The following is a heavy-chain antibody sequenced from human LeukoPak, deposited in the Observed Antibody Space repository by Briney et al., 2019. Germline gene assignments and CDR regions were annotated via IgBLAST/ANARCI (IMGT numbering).Heavy chain of an antibody. CDR1: GFTFDDYA. Sequence: PGGSLRLSCAASGFTFDDYAMHWVRQAPGKGLEWVCLISGGGGSTYYADSVKGRFTISRDNSKNSLYLQMNRLRTEDTALYYCAKGGRDGYNNLFDYWGQGTLVTVSS. J-gene: IGHJ4*02. CDR3: AKGGRDGYNNLFDY. V-gene: IGHV3-43*02. D-gene: IGHD5-24*01. CDR2: ISGGGGST.